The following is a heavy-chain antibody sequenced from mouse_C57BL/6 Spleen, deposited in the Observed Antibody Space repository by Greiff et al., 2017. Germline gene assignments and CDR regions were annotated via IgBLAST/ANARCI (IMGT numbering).Heavy chain of an antibody. V-gene: IGHV14-4*01. Sequence: SGAELVRPGASVKLSCTASGFNIKDDYMHWVKQRPEQGLEWIGWIDPENGDTEYASKFQGKATITADTSSNTAYLQLSSLTSEDTAVYYCTTRDFNYYGSSYAMDYWGQGTSVTVSS. CDR1: GFNIKDDY. CDR2: IDPENGDT. CDR3: TTRDFNYYGSSYAMDY. J-gene: IGHJ4*01. D-gene: IGHD1-1*01.